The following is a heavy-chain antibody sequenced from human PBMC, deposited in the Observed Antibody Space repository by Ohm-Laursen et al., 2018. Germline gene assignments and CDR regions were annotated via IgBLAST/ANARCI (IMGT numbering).Heavy chain of an antibody. D-gene: IGHD6-19*01. CDR2: IHYDGRT. CDR1: DAAFRRDH. CDR3: ARLPDHSGWPFDY. V-gene: IGHV4-59*12. J-gene: IGHJ4*02. Sequence: SETLSLTCIVSDAAFRRDHWTWIRQFPGREMEWIGYIHYDGRTVYNPSLRSRLTMSIDTSKKQFSLRLTSATAADTAIYYCARLPDHSGWPFDYWGQGTLVTVSS.